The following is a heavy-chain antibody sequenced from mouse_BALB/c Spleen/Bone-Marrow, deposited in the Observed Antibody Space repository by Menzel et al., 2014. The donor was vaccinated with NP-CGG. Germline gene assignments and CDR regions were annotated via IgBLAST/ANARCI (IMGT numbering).Heavy chain of an antibody. D-gene: IGHD1-1*01. Sequence: VKLQESGPGLVAPSQSLSITCTVSGFSLTSYGVRWVRQPPGKGLEWLGVIWAGGTTNYNSALMSRLSISKDNSKSXVFLKMNSLQTDDTAMYYCARSTTTDYFDYWGQGTTLTVSS. CDR2: IWAGGTT. CDR1: GFSLTSYG. V-gene: IGHV2-9*02. J-gene: IGHJ2*01. CDR3: ARSTTTDYFDY.